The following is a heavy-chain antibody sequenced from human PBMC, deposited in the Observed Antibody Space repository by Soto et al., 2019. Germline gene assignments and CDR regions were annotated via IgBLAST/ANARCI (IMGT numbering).Heavy chain of an antibody. J-gene: IGHJ4*02. CDR3: VLGGSIAVSGEDY. Sequence: EVQLLESGGGLVQPGGSLRLSCATSGFTFSSYAMTWVRQAPGKGLEWVALILGGSGKTYYADSVNGRFTISRDNSKNTLPLQLNSLTAADSAVYHRVLGGSIAVSGEDYWGQGTLVTVSS. CDR1: GFTFSSYA. CDR2: ILGGSGKT. D-gene: IGHD6-19*01. V-gene: IGHV3-23*01.